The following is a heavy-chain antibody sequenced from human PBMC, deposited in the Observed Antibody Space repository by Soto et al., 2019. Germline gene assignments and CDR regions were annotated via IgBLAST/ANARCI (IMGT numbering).Heavy chain of an antibody. CDR2: INHSGST. J-gene: IGHJ5*02. D-gene: IGHD3-10*01. Sequence: SVSLSLTCAVYRGSLSGSYWCWIRQPPGKGLEWLGEINHSGSTNYNPSLKCRVTISVDTSNDQFSLKLRSVTAADTAVYYCARPPGVLLWFGELLRGPIWFDPWGQGTLVTVSS. CDR3: ARPPGVLLWFGELLRGPIWFDP. CDR1: RGSLSGSY. V-gene: IGHV4-34*01.